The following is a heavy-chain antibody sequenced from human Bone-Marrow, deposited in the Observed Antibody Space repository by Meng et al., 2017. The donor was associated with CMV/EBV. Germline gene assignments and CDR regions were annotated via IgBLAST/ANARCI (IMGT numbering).Heavy chain of an antibody. CDR3: AHRGGEIYFDF. CDR2: IYWNDDK. CDR1: GFSLSTSGVG. Sequence: ITLKESVPTLVKPTQTLTLTCTCSGFSLSTSGVGVGWIRQPPGKALEWLALIYWNDDKRYSPSLRSRLTITKDTSKNQVVLTMTNMDPVDTATYYCAHRGGEIYFDFWGQGTLVTVSS. D-gene: IGHD3-16*01. J-gene: IGHJ4*02. V-gene: IGHV2-5*01.